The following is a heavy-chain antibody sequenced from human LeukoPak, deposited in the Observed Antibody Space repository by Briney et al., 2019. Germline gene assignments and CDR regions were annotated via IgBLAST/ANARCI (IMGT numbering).Heavy chain of an antibody. D-gene: IGHD2-21*02. CDR1: GGSISNYY. CDR2: IYYSGST. J-gene: IGHJ5*02. Sequence: SETLSLTCTVSGGSISNYYWSWIRQPPGKGLEWIGYIYYSGSTNYNPSLKSRVTISVDTSKNKFSLKLRSVTAADTAVYYCARVCGGDCYPLGFDPWAREPWSPSPQ. V-gene: IGHV4-59*01. CDR3: ARVCGGDCYPLGFDP.